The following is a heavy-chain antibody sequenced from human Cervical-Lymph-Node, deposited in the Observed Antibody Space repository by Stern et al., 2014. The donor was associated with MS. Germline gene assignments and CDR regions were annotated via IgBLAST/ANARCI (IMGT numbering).Heavy chain of an antibody. Sequence: QVQLVQSGAEVKKPGASVKVSCKASGYLLTSYHTHWVRQAPGQGLEWMGITNDDGSTRYAQKFQDRITMTRDTSMSTLYMELTDLRSEDAAVYYCVKDFGGHWTFDYWGQGTLVTVSS. CDR2: TNDDGST. J-gene: IGHJ4*02. CDR3: VKDFGGHWTFDY. D-gene: IGHD1-1*01. V-gene: IGHV1-46*01. CDR1: GYLLTSYH.